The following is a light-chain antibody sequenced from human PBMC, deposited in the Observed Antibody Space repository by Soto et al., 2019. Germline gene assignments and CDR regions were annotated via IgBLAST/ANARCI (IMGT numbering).Light chain of an antibody. Sequence: EIVITQSPATLSVSPGERATLSCRASQSVSSNLAWYQQKPGQAPRLLIYDASTRATVIPARFSGSGSGTEFTLTISSLQSEDFAVYYCQQRSNWPRITFGQGTRLEIK. CDR1: QSVSSN. CDR3: QQRSNWPRIT. CDR2: DAS. J-gene: IGKJ5*01. V-gene: IGKV3-15*01.